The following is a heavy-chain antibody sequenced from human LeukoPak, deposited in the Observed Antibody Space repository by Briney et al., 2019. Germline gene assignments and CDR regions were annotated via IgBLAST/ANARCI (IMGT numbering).Heavy chain of an antibody. Sequence: GGSLRLSCAASGFSFRSCWMHWARQAPGKELVWVSRINGDGSTTNYADSVRGRFTISRDNAKNTLYLQMNSLRADHSAVYFCASLVGGYYPPVEAFDVWGQGTMVTVSS. V-gene: IGHV3-74*01. D-gene: IGHD3-3*01. CDR1: GFSFRSCW. CDR3: ASLVGGYYPPVEAFDV. J-gene: IGHJ3*01. CDR2: INGDGSTT.